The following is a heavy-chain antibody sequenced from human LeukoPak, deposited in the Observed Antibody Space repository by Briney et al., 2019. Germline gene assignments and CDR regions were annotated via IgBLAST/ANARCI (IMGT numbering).Heavy chain of an antibody. CDR3: ARGGHYGGKSGFDY. J-gene: IGHJ4*02. CDR2: ISSSGSTI. Sequence: GGSLRLSCAATGFTFSSYEMNWVRQAPGKGLEWVSYISSSGSTIYYADSVRGRFTISRDNAKNSLYLQMNSLRAEDTAIYYCARGGHYGGKSGFDYWGPGTLVTVSS. V-gene: IGHV3-48*03. D-gene: IGHD4-23*01. CDR1: GFTFSSYE.